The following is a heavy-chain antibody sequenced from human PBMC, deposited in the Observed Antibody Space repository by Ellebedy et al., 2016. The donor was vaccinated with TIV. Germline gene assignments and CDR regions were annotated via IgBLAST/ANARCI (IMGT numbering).Heavy chain of an antibody. CDR2: IWNDGSKE. D-gene: IGHD6-13*01. Sequence: GGSLRLXCAASGFTFRSYGMHWVRQAPGKGLEWVAVIWNDGSKEFYADFAKGRFTISRDNSKNTLFLQMNSLRAEDTAVYYCARDSRSLPYWGQGTLVTVSS. CDR1: GFTFRSYG. J-gene: IGHJ4*02. CDR3: ARDSRSLPY. V-gene: IGHV3-33*02.